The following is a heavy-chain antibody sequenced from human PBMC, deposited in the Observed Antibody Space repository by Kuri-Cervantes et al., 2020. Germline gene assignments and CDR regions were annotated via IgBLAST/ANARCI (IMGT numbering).Heavy chain of an antibody. CDR2: IYYDGKNK. Sequence: GGSLRLSCEASGLIFSNYGMHWVRQAPGKGLEWVAVIYYDGKNKYYADSVKGRFTISRDNSKNTLYLQMNSLRAEDTAVYYCAKGLRGYSYGPKEYQNYYYYYGMDVWGQGTTVTVSS. CDR3: AKGLRGYSYGPKEYQNYYYYYGMDV. V-gene: IGHV3-30*02. J-gene: IGHJ6*02. CDR1: GLIFSNYG. D-gene: IGHD5-18*01.